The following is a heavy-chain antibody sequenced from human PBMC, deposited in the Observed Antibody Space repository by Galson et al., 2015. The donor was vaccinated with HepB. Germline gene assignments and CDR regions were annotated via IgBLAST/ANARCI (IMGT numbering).Heavy chain of an antibody. CDR3: ARAEVTTEYYYYYYGMDV. J-gene: IGHJ6*02. D-gene: IGHD4-17*01. V-gene: IGHV1-69*13. CDR1: GGTFSSYA. CDR2: IIPIFGTA. Sequence: SVKVSCKASGGTFSSYAISWVRQAPGQGLEWMGGIIPIFGTANYAQKFQGRVTITADESTSTAYMELSSLRSEDTAVYYCARAEVTTEYYYYYYGMDVWGQGTTVTVSS.